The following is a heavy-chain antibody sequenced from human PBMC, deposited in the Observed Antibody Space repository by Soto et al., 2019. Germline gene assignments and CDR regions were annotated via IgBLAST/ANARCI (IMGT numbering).Heavy chain of an antibody. CDR2: IYWDDDK. J-gene: IGHJ4*02. CDR1: GFSLSTSGVG. CDR3: AHSWVGVACFDY. V-gene: IGHV2-5*02. D-gene: IGHD6-19*01. Sequence: SGPTLVNPTQTLTLTCTFSGFSLSTSGVGVGWIRQPPGKALEWLALIYWDDDKRYSPSLKSRLTITKDTSKNQVVLTMTNMEPVLTATYYSAHSWVGVACFDYWGQGTLVTVSS.